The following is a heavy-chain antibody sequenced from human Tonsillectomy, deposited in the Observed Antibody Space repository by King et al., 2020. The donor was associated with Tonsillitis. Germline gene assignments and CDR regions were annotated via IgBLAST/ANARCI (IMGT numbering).Heavy chain of an antibody. CDR1: GFTFSDHY. CDR2: TRNKSNSNTT. V-gene: IGHV3-72*01. CDR3: QIPLGMDV. J-gene: IGHJ6*02. D-gene: IGHD2-2*02. Sequence: VQLVESGGGLVQPGGSLRLSCTTSGFTFSDHYMDWVRQAPGKGLEWVVLTRNKSNSNTTEYPASVKGRFTISRDDSKNTLYLQMNSLKTEDTAVYYCQIPLGMDVWGQGTTVTVSS.